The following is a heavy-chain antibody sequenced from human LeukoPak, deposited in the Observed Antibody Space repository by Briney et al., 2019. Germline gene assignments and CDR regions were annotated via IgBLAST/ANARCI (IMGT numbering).Heavy chain of an antibody. J-gene: IGHJ4*02. CDR3: ARDQGGGVSTRGSYYFDY. CDR1: GYTFTGYY. CDR2: INPSGGST. V-gene: IGHV1-46*01. Sequence: ASVKVSCKASGYTFTGYYMHWVRQAPGQGLEWMGIINPSGGSTSYAQKFQGRVTMTRDTSTSTVYMELSSLRSEDTAVYYCARDQGGGVSTRGSYYFDYWGQGTLVTVSS. D-gene: IGHD3-10*01.